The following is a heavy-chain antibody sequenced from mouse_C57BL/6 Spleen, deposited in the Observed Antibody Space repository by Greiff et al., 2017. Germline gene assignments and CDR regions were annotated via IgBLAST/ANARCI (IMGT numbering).Heavy chain of an antibody. CDR3: ARSRGLYGNWYFDV. CDR2: IDPSDSYT. Sequence: VQLQQPGAELVKPGASVKLSCKASGYTFTSYWMQWVKQRPGQGLEWIGEIDPSDSYTNYNQKFKGKATLTVDTSSSTAYMQLSSLTSEDSAVYYCARSRGLYGNWYFDVWGTGTTVTVSS. D-gene: IGHD2-10*02. J-gene: IGHJ1*03. V-gene: IGHV1-50*01. CDR1: GYTFTSYW.